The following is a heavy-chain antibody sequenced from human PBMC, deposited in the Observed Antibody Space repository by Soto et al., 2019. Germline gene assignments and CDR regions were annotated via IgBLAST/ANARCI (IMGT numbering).Heavy chain of an antibody. Sequence: EVQLLQSGGGLVQPGGSLRLSCAVSGITFSTSSMNWVRQAPGKGLEWVSTVSDHGDITYYADSVKGRFTISRDNSRSTLYLQMDSLRGDDTATDYCAKGPEVPGPGGVYWGQGTLVTVSS. CDR1: GITFSTSS. J-gene: IGHJ4*02. V-gene: IGHV3-23*01. CDR3: AKGPEVPGPGGVY. D-gene: IGHD2-8*02. CDR2: VSDHGDIT.